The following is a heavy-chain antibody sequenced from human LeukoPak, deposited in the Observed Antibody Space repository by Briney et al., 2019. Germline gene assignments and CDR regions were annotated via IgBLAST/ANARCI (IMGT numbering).Heavy chain of an antibody. D-gene: IGHD3-22*01. Sequence: GGSLRLSCAASGFTFSDYSMNWVRQAPGKGLEWVSFITPNADRASYADSVKGRFTISRDNPRNTLYMQMNSLRDEDTAVYYCAIMHGYYDGSGYWVQWGQGTLVTVSS. CDR2: ITPNADRA. J-gene: IGHJ1*01. CDR3: AIMHGYYDGSGYWVQ. V-gene: IGHV3-23*01. CDR1: GFTFSDYS.